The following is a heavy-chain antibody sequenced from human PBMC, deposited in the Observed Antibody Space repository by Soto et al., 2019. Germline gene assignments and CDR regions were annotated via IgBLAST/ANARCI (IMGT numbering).Heavy chain of an antibody. V-gene: IGHV3-21*01. CDR3: ARPDCSSTSCYPDYYYYGMDV. Sequence: GSLRLSCAASGFTFSSYSMNWVRQAPGKGLEWVSSISSSSSYIYYADSVKGRFTISRDNAKNSLYLQMNSLRAEDTAVYYCARPDCSSTSCYPDYYYYGMDVWGQGTTVTVSS. J-gene: IGHJ6*02. D-gene: IGHD2-2*01. CDR1: GFTFSSYS. CDR2: ISSSSSYI.